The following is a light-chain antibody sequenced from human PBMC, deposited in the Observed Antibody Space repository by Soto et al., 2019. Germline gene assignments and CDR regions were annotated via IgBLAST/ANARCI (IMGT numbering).Light chain of an antibody. CDR3: QKYNSDPLT. CDR2: DAS. CDR1: QDIATY. V-gene: IGKV1-33*01. Sequence: DIHMTQSPSSLSASVGNRVTITCQASQDIATYLNWYQQKPGKAPNLLIYDASNLETGVPSRFSGSGSGTDFTLTISSLQPEDVEAYYCQKYNSDPLTFGGGTKVDIK. J-gene: IGKJ4*01.